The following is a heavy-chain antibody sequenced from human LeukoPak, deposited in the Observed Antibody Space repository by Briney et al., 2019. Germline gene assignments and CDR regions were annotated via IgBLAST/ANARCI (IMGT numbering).Heavy chain of an antibody. J-gene: IGHJ4*02. V-gene: IGHV4-59*12. CDR3: ARRRIVVAPYYFDY. Sequence: PSETLSLTCTVSGGSMSSYYWSWIRQPPGKGLEWIGYIYYSGSTKYNPSLKSRVTISVDTSKNQFSLKLSSVTAADTAVYYCARRRIVVAPYYFDYWGQGTLVTVSS. D-gene: IGHD3-22*01. CDR1: GGSMSSYY. CDR2: IYYSGST.